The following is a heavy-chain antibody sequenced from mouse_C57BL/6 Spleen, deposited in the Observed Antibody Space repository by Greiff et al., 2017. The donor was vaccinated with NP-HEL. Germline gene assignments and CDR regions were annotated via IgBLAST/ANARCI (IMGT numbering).Heavy chain of an antibody. Sequence: EVQVVESGGGLVKPGGSLKLSCAASGFTFSDYGMHWVRQAPEKGLEWVAYISSGSSTIYYADTVKGRFTISRDNAKNTLFLQMTSLRSEDTAMYYCANYYGSRRGFAYWGQGTLVTVSA. D-gene: IGHD1-1*01. J-gene: IGHJ3*01. V-gene: IGHV5-17*01. CDR3: ANYYGSRRGFAY. CDR2: ISSGSSTI. CDR1: GFTFSDYG.